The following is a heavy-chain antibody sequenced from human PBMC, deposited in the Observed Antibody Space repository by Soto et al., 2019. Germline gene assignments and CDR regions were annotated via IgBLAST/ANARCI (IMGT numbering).Heavy chain of an antibody. J-gene: IGHJ5*02. V-gene: IGHV1-18*01. CDR1: GSTFTSYG. CDR2: INAYNGNT. D-gene: IGHD2-15*01. Sequence: QVQMVQSGAEVKKPGASVNVSCKASGSTFTSYGISWVRQAPGQGLEWMGGINAYNGNTNYAQKLQGRVTMTTDTTTSTAYMELRSRRTDDTAVYYCARVLPPFDTWGQGTMVNVSS. CDR3: ARVLPPFDT.